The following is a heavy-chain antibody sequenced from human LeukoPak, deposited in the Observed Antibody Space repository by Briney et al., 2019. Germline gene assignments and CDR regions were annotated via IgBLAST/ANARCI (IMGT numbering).Heavy chain of an antibody. Sequence: PGGSLRLSCAASGFTFSSYEMNWVRQAPGKGLEWVAHIKQDGSEKYYVDSVKGRFTISRDNAKNSLYLQVNSLRAEDTAVYYCARLLVYNSGGEAFDHWGQGTLVTVSS. CDR1: GFTFSSYE. CDR2: IKQDGSEK. J-gene: IGHJ4*02. V-gene: IGHV3-7*01. D-gene: IGHD1-20*01. CDR3: ARLLVYNSGGEAFDH.